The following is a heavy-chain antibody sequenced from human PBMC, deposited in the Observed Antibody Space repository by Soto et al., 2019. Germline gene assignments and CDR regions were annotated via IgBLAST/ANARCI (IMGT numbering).Heavy chain of an antibody. Sequence: SETLSLTCIASGESISSSSYYWGWIRQPPGKGLEWIGSIYYSGRTYYNPSFKSRVTISIDTSKNQFSLKLSSVTATDTAVYYCARQRTTVVTQAYFDHWGQGALVT. J-gene: IGHJ4*02. CDR2: IYYSGRT. CDR3: ARQRTTVVTQAYFDH. CDR1: GESISSSSYY. D-gene: IGHD2-21*02. V-gene: IGHV4-39*01.